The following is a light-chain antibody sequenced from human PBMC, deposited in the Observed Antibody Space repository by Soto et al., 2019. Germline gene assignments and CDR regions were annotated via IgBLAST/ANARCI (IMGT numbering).Light chain of an antibody. J-gene: IGKJ4*01. CDR1: QSVRSN. Sequence: EIVLTQSAANLSVSPGERATLSCRASQSVRSNLAWYQQKPGQAPRVLIFGATTRATNISARFTGRGSGTEFTLTISSLQSDDFAFYYRQQYINWPPLTFGGGTKVEIK. CDR2: GAT. V-gene: IGKV3-15*01. CDR3: QQYINWPPLT.